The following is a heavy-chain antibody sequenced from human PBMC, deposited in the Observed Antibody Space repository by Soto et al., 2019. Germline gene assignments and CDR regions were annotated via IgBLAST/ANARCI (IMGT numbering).Heavy chain of an antibody. D-gene: IGHD6-6*01. CDR2: ISGSGGST. J-gene: IGHJ6*02. CDR1: GFTFSSYA. V-gene: IGHV3-23*01. CDR3: AKARPPHYYYYYGMDV. Sequence: GGSLRLSCAASGFTFSSYAIIFFRHSPFKGLEWVSAISGSGGSTYYADSVKGRFTISRDNSKNTLYLQMNSLRAEDTAVYYCAKARPPHYYYYYGMDVWGQGTTVTVSS.